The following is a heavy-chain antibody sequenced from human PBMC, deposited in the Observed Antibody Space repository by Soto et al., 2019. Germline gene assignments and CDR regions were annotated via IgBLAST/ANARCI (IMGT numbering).Heavy chain of an antibody. CDR1: VFSLSPYW. D-gene: IGHD3-16*01. CDR3: ARDLGGPQY. V-gene: IGHV3-74*03. Sequence: VGSLRLSCASSVFSLSPYWMHWVRQFPGRGLEWVARLSSDGFGAAYADSVKGRFFISRDIARNTLSLQMNSLRADDTAVYYCARDLGGPQYWGRGTAVTVSS. J-gene: IGHJ4*02. CDR2: LSSDGFGA.